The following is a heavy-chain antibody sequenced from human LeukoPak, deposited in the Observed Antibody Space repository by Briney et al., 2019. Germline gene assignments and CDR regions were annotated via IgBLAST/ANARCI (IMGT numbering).Heavy chain of an antibody. CDR2: ISGSGNAI. CDR1: GFTFSSYD. CDR3: ARSYSSSWYRT. J-gene: IGHJ4*02. D-gene: IGHD6-13*01. Sequence: GGSLRLSCAASGFTFSSYDMVWVRQAPGKGLEWVSYISGSGNAISYADSVRGRFTISRDNAKNSVCLQMNSLRTEDTAVYYCARSYSSSWYRTWGQGTLVTVSS. V-gene: IGHV3-48*01.